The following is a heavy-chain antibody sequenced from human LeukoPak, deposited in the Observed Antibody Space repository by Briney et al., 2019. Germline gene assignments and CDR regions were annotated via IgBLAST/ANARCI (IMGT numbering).Heavy chain of an antibody. CDR3: VKDGGAVARFDY. CDR1: GFTFSSYA. CDR2: ISSNGGST. Sequence: GGSLRLSCSVSGFTFSSYAMHWVRQAPGKGLEYVSAISSNGGSTYYADSVKGRFTISRDNSKDTLYFQMSSLRAEDTAVYYCVKDGGAVARFDYWGQGTLVTVSS. J-gene: IGHJ4*02. V-gene: IGHV3-64D*06. D-gene: IGHD6-19*01.